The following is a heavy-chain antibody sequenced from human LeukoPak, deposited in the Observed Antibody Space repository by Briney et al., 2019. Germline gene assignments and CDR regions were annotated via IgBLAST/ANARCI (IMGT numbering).Heavy chain of an antibody. Sequence: SVKVSCKASGGTFSSYAISWVRQAPGQGLEWMGGIIPIFGTANYAQKFQGRVTITADESTSTAYMELSSLRSEDTAVYYCMTDGFAVAPAAIYQAYFGLWGRGTLVIVSS. CDR3: MTDGFAVAPAAIYQAYFGL. V-gene: IGHV1-69*13. J-gene: IGHJ2*01. CDR1: GGTFSSYA. D-gene: IGHD2-2*01. CDR2: IIPIFGTA.